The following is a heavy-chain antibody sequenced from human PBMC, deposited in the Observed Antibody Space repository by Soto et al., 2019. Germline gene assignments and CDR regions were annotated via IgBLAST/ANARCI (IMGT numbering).Heavy chain of an antibody. CDR1: GGSLSSGGCS. CDR3: SGPNGYNRSFDN. J-gene: IGHJ2*01. CDR2: IFDTGNT. Sequence: QLQLLESGSGLVRPSQTLSLTCAVSGGSLSSGGCSWNWIRLPPGKSLEWIGYIFDTGNTYYSTHLRSRVTMPVDTCRNQFSLRLASVSAADTAIYYGSGPNGYNRSFDNRSRGTLVTVS. D-gene: IGHD5-12*01. V-gene: IGHV4-30-2*01.